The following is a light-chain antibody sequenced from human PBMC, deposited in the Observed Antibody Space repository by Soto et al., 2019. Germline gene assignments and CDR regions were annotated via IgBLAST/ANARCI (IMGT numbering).Light chain of an antibody. CDR1: LSVTNNY. V-gene: IGKV3-20*01. CDR2: DAS. J-gene: IGKJ1*01. CDR3: QQYGSSVWT. Sequence: EIVLTQSPGTLSLSPGERATLSCRASLSVTNNYLAWYQQKPGQAPRLLLYDASNRATGIPDRFRGSGSGTDFSLTISRLEPEDFAVYYCQQYGSSVWTFGQGTKVEIK.